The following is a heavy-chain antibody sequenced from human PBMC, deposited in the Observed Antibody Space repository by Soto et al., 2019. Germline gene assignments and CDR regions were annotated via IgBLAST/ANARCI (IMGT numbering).Heavy chain of an antibody. CDR1: GGTFSSYT. Sequence: QVQLVQSGAEVKKPGSSVKVSCKASGGTFSSYTISWVRQAPGQGLEWMGRIIPILGIANYAQKFQGRVTITADKSTSTAYRELSSLRSEDTAVYYCARATVTTANWFDPWGQGTLVTVSS. D-gene: IGHD4-17*01. CDR2: IIPILGIA. CDR3: ARATVTTANWFDP. J-gene: IGHJ5*02. V-gene: IGHV1-69*02.